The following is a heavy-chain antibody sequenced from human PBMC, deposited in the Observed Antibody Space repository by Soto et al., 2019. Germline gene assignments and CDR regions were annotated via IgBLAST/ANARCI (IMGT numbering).Heavy chain of an antibody. V-gene: IGHV1-69*13. CDR2: IIPIFGTA. CDR1: GGTFSSYA. J-gene: IGHJ5*02. D-gene: IGHD2-2*01. CDR3: ARRVRVLVRAAQRGRSFDP. Sequence: PVEVSCKASGGTFSSYAISWVRQAPGHGLEWMGGIIPIFGTANYAQKFQGKVTITADESTSTAYMELSSLRSEDTAVYYCARRVRVLVRAAQRGRSFDPSDRGPLGTVSS.